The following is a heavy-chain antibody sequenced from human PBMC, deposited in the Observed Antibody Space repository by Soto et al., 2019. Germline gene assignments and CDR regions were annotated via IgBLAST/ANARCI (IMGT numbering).Heavy chain of an antibody. CDR3: ARDPEDILTGYPYYYYGMDV. J-gene: IGHJ6*02. Sequence: QPGGSLRLSCAASGFTFSSYSMNWVRQAPGKGLEWVSYISSSSSTIYYADSVKGRFTISRDNAKNSLYLQMNSLRDEDTAVYYCARDPEDILTGYPYYYYGMDVWGQGTTVTVSS. CDR2: ISSSSSTI. CDR1: GFTFSSYS. D-gene: IGHD3-9*01. V-gene: IGHV3-48*02.